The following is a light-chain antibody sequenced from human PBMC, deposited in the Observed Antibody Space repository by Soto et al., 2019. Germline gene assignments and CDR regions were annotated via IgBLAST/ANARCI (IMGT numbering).Light chain of an antibody. Sequence: QSALTQPPSASGSPGQSVTISCTGASSDVGGYNYVSWCQQHPGKAPKLMIYEVTKRPSGVPDRFSGSKSGNTASLTVSGLQAEDEAEYYCSSYAGSNNLVFGGGTKLTVL. V-gene: IGLV2-8*01. CDR1: SSDVGGYNY. J-gene: IGLJ3*02. CDR2: EVT. CDR3: SSYAGSNNLV.